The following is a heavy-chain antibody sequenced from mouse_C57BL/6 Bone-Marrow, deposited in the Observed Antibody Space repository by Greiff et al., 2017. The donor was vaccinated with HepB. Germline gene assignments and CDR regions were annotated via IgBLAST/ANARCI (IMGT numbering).Heavy chain of an antibody. CDR3: ATYYYGSSDVYAMDY. V-gene: IGHV1-50*01. J-gene: IGHJ4*01. CDR2: IDPSDSYT. CDR1: GYTFTSYW. D-gene: IGHD1-1*01. Sequence: QVQLQQPGAELVKPGASVKLSCKASGYTFTSYWMQWVKQRPGQGLEWIGEIDPSDSYTNYNQKFKGKATLTVDTSSSTAYMQLSSLTSEDSAVYYGATYYYGSSDVYAMDYWGQGTSVTVSS.